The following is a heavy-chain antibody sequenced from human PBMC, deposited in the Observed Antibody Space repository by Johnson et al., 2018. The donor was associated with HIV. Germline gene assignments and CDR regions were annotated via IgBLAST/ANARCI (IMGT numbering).Heavy chain of an antibody. Sequence: QVQLVESGGGVVQPGRSLRLSCAASGFTFSSHAMHWVRQAPGKGLEWVTFISNDGSNKYYADSVRGRFTISRDNSKNTLYLQMNSLRAEDTAVYYCAREGEGYSSSWYDAFDIWGQGIMVTVSS. J-gene: IGHJ3*02. CDR1: GFTFSSHA. V-gene: IGHV3-30*04. D-gene: IGHD6-13*01. CDR3: AREGEGYSSSWYDAFDI. CDR2: ISNDGSNK.